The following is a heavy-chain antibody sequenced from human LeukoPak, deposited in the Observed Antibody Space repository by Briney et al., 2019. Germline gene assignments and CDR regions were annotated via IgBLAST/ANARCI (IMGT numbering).Heavy chain of an antibody. V-gene: IGHV3-23*01. CDR1: GFTFSSYD. Sequence: GGSLRLSCAASGFTFSSYDMSWVRQAPGKGLEWVSAISGSGGSTYYADSVKGRFTISRDNSKNTLYLQMNSLRAEDTAVYYCARGPNYNILTGWRKTYNAFDIWGQGTMVTVSS. CDR3: ARGPNYNILTGWRKTYNAFDI. D-gene: IGHD3-9*01. J-gene: IGHJ3*02. CDR2: ISGSGGST.